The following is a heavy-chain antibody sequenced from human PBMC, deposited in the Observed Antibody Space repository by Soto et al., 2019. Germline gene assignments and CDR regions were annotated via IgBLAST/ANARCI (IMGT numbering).Heavy chain of an antibody. Sequence: SETLSLTCTVSGGSVSSGSYYWSWIRQPPGKGLEWIGYIYYSGSTNYNPSLKSRVTISVDTSKNQFSLKLSSVTAADTAVYYCARTLAGPYFDYWGQGTLVTVSS. V-gene: IGHV4-61*01. D-gene: IGHD6-13*01. J-gene: IGHJ4*02. CDR3: ARTLAGPYFDY. CDR1: GGSVSSGSYY. CDR2: IYYSGST.